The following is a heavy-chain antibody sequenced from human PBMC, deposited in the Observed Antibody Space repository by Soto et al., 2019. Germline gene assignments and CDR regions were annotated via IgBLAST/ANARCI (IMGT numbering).Heavy chain of an antibody. D-gene: IGHD2-21*01. Sequence: QVQLVQSGAEVKEPGASVKVSCRASGYTFTNYAIHWVRQAPGQRLEWMGWLNPGNDNTKYPQKFQGRVTITRDTSASTAYMFLSSLRSEDTAVYYCARDQGIPYCGGDCYSDWYFDLWGRGTLVTVSS. J-gene: IGHJ2*01. CDR1: GYTFTNYA. CDR2: LNPGNDNT. V-gene: IGHV1-3*01. CDR3: ARDQGIPYCGGDCYSDWYFDL.